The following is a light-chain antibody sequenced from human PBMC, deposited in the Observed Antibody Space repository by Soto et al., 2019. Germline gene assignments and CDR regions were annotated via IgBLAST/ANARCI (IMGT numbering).Light chain of an antibody. V-gene: IGKV3-20*01. Sequence: EIVLTQSPGTLSLSPGERVTLSCRASKSVSSSYLAWYQQKPGQAPRLLIYDASSRATGIPDRFSGSGSGTDFTLTISRLESEDFAVYYCQQYGGSPWTFGQGNKVEIK. CDR3: QQYGGSPWT. CDR1: KSVSSSY. CDR2: DAS. J-gene: IGKJ1*01.